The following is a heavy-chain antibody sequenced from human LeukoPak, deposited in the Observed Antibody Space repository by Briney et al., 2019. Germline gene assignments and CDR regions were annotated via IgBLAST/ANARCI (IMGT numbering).Heavy chain of an antibody. D-gene: IGHD4-17*01. J-gene: IGHJ6*02. CDR2: IYYSGST. CDR1: GGSISSYY. Sequence: RASETLSLTCTVSGGSISSYYWSWIRQPPGKGLEWFGYIYYSGSTNYNPSLKSRVTISVDTSKTQFSLKLSSVTAADTAVYYCARAAPANMTTVTPASYYYYGMDVWGQGTTVTVSS. CDR3: ARAAPANMTTVTPASYYYYGMDV. V-gene: IGHV4-59*08.